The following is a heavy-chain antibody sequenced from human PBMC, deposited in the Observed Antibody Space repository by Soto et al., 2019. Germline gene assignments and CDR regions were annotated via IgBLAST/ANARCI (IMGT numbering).Heavy chain of an antibody. V-gene: IGHV1-3*04. CDR1: GITFSTYA. J-gene: IGHJ5*02. Sequence: QVQLVQSGAEVKKPGASEKVSCKASGITFSTYAIHWVRQAPGQSLEWMGWINTGNGNTRYSQNFQGRVTLTRDTSASTAYMDLSSLRSEDTSIYYCARAISGYVTWGQGTLVTVSS. CDR3: ARAISGYVT. D-gene: IGHD5-12*01. CDR2: INTGNGNT.